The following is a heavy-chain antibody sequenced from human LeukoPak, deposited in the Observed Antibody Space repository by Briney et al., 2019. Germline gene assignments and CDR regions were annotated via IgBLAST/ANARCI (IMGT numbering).Heavy chain of an antibody. CDR3: ASASYDILTGYYGPYYYYGMDV. CDR2: VIPILGIA. D-gene: IGHD3-9*01. J-gene: IGHJ6*02. V-gene: IGHV1-69*04. Sequence: ASVKVSYKASGGTFSSYAISWVRQAPGQGLEWMGRVIPILGIANYAQKFQGRVTITADKSTSTAYMELSRLTSEDTAVYYCASASYDILTGYYGPYYYYGMDVWGQGTTVTVSS. CDR1: GGTFSSYA.